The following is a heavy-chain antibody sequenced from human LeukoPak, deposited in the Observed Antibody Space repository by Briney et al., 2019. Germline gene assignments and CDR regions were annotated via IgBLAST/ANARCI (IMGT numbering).Heavy chain of an antibody. V-gene: IGHV3-7*01. D-gene: IGHD2-21*01. CDR3: ARGVGGADY. CDR1: GFTFSSYW. Sequence: PGGSLRLSCTASGFTFSSYWMSWVRQAPGKGLEWVANIKQDGSENYYVDSVKGRFTISRDSAKNSLYLQMNSLRAEDTAVYYCARGVGGADYWGQGTLVTVSS. J-gene: IGHJ4*02. CDR2: IKQDGSEN.